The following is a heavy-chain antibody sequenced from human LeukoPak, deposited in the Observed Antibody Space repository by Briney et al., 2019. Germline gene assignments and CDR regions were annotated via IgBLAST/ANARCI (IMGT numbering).Heavy chain of an antibody. CDR1: GFTFGSFA. CDR2: ISSSSSYI. D-gene: IGHD1-1*01. V-gene: IGHV3-21*01. J-gene: IGHJ4*02. Sequence: GGSLRLSCEASGFTFGSFAMNWVRQAPGKGLEWVSSISSSSSYIYYADSVKGRFTISRDNAKNSLYLQMNSLRAEDTAVYYCASRHDERAYWGQGTLVTVSS. CDR3: ASRHDERAY.